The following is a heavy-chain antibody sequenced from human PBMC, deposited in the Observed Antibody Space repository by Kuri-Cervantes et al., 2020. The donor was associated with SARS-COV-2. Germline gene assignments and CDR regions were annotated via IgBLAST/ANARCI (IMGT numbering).Heavy chain of an antibody. V-gene: IGHV3-15*01. Sequence: GGSLRLSCAASGFTFSNAWMSWVRQAPGKGLEWVGRIKSKTDGGTTDYAAPVKGRFTISRDDSKNTLYLQMNSLKTEDTAVYYCAKDRSSSWLWYFDLWGRGTLVTVSS. CDR2: IKSKTDGGTT. J-gene: IGHJ2*01. D-gene: IGHD6-13*01. CDR1: GFTFSNAW. CDR3: AKDRSSSWLWYFDL.